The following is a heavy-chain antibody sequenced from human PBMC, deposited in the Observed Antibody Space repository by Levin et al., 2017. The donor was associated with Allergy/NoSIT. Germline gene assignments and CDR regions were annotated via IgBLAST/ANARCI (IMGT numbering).Heavy chain of an antibody. CDR1: GGSIRNYY. Sequence: SQTLSLPCIVSGGSIRNYYWSWIRQPPGKGLEWVGYIYESGSTNYNPSLKSRVTISMDKSKNQFSLKLTSVTAADTAVYYCARWGAGGYSTERTFDYWGPGTLVTVSS. CDR3: ARWGAGGYSTERTFDY. V-gene: IGHV4-59*01. J-gene: IGHJ4*02. D-gene: IGHD2-8*01. CDR2: IYESGST.